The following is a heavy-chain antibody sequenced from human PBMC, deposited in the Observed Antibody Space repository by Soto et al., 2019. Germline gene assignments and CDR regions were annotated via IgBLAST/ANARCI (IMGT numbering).Heavy chain of an antibody. Sequence: AETLSLSCAVYGVSFSGYYWSWIRQPPGKGLEWIGSIYDRGSTYYNPYVKCGVTISVDTSKNQYTLKLSSVTAVDTAVYYCARHGSGTTIFGVVRRYNWFDPWGQGTLVTVSS. D-gene: IGHD3-3*01. CDR1: GVSFSGYY. V-gene: IGHV4-34*01. CDR2: IYDRGST. CDR3: ARHGSGTTIFGVVRRYNWFDP. J-gene: IGHJ5*02.